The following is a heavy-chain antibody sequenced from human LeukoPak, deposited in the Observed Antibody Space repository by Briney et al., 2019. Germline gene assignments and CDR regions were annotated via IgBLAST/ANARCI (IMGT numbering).Heavy chain of an antibody. D-gene: IGHD3-16*02. CDR3: ARVYRNTRGYDAFDI. CDR1: GFTVSSNY. V-gene: IGHV3-21*01. Sequence: GGSLRLSCAASGFTVSSNYMSWVRQAPEKGLEWVSSISSSSSYIYYADSVKGRFTISRDNAKNSLYLQMNSLRAEDTAVYYCARVYRNTRGYDAFDIWGQGTMVTVSS. CDR2: ISSSSSYI. J-gene: IGHJ3*02.